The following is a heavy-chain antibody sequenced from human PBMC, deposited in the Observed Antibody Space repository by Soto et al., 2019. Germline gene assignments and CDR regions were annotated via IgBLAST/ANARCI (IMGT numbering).Heavy chain of an antibody. V-gene: IGHV3-7*01. CDR2: IKEDGSEK. CDR3: VRDRGYNAFDY. J-gene: IGHJ4*02. CDR1: GLTFSTPW. D-gene: IGHD5-18*01. Sequence: EVQLVESGGGLVQPGGSLRLSCAASGLTFSTPWMNWFRKAPGKGLEWVAGIKEDGSEKYYVDSVKGRFTISKDNAENSLELHMNRLRVEDTAVYYCVRDRGYNAFDYWGLGTLVTVSS.